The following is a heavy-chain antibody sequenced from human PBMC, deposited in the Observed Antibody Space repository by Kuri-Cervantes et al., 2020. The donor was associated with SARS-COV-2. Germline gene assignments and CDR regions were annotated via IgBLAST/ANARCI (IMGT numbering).Heavy chain of an antibody. CDR2: ISYDGSNK. D-gene: IGHD1-1*01. Sequence: GESLKISCAASGFSFSNYGMHWVRQAPGKGLEWVASISYDGSNKYYADSVKGRFTISRDNAKNSLYLQMNSLRAEDTAVYYCARDGIGDFDYWGQGTLVTVSS. CDR3: ARDGIGDFDY. J-gene: IGHJ4*02. CDR1: GFSFSNYG. V-gene: IGHV3-30*03.